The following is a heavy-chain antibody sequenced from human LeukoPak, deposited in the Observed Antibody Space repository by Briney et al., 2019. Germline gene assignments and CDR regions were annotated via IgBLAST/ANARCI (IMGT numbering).Heavy chain of an antibody. V-gene: IGHV3-23*01. CDR2: ISVSGDTT. J-gene: IGHJ6*03. CDR3: AKHAWGGGIYSYYHYMDV. Sequence: PGGSLRLSCAASGFTFGTYAMTWVRQAPGKGLEWVSGISVSGDTTYYAGSVKGRFTVSRDSSKNTLHLQMNSLRVDDTAVYYCAKHAWGGGIYSYYHYMDVWGKGTTVTVSS. CDR1: GFTFGTYA. D-gene: IGHD3-16*01.